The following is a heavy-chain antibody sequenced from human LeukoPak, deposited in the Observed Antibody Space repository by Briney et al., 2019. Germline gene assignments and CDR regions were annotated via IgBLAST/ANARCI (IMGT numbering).Heavy chain of an antibody. J-gene: IGHJ3*02. CDR1: GYSFTTYW. CDR2: IYPGDSDT. D-gene: IGHD2-15*01. Sequence: PGESLKISCKNSGYSFTTYWIGWVRQMPGKGLEWMGIIYPGDSDTRYSPSFQGQVTISADKSISTAYLQWTSLKASDTAMYYCARHLLPASVNSYDAFEIWGQGTMVTVSS. CDR3: ARHLLPASVNSYDAFEI. V-gene: IGHV5-51*01.